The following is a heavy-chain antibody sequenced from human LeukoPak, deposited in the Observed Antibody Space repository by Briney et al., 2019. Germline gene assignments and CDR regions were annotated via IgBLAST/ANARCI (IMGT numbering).Heavy chain of an antibody. CDR3: AKRGGGSYWVDY. CDR2: ISYDGSNK. J-gene: IGHJ4*02. CDR1: GFTFSSYA. D-gene: IGHD1-26*01. V-gene: IGHV3-30*04. Sequence: GGSLRLSCAASGFTFSSYAMHWVRQAPGKGLEWVAVISYDGSNKYYADSVKGRFTISRGNSKNTLYLQMNSLRAEDTAVYYCAKRGGGSYWVDYWGQGTLVTVSS.